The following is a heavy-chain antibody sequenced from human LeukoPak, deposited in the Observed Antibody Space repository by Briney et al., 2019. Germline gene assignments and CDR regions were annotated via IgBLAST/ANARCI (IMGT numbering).Heavy chain of an antibody. V-gene: IGHV3-7*01. CDR2: IKQDGSEK. D-gene: IGHD5-18*01. CDR3: ARAATAMGYYYYYGMDV. J-gene: IGHJ6*02. Sequence: PGGSLRLSCAASGFTFSSYWMSWFRQAPGKGLEWVANIKQDGSEKYYVDSVKGRFTISRDNAKNSLYLQMNSLRAEDTAVYYCARAATAMGYYYYYGMDVWGQGTTVTVSS. CDR1: GFTFSSYW.